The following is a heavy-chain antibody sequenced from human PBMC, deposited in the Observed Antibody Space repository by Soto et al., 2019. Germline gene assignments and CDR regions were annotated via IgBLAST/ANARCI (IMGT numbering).Heavy chain of an antibody. CDR3: ARDMFIYDSRTYHNPVNWFDP. D-gene: IGHD3-10*01. Sequence: WTWLRQPPGKGLEWIEYISYSGSATYNPSLQSRVTISVDTSKRHFSLTLNSVTAADTAVYYCARDMFIYDSRTYHNPVNWFDPWGQGILVTVSS. CDR2: ISYSGSA. V-gene: IGHV4-61*03. J-gene: IGHJ5*02.